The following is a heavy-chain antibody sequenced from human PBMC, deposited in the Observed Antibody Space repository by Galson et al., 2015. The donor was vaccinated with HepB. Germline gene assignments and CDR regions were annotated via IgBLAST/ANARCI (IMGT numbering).Heavy chain of an antibody. CDR2: INSDGSGT. V-gene: IGHV3-74*01. CDR1: GFTFSSYW. Sequence: SLRLSCAASGFTFSSYWMHWVRHAPGKGLVWVSRINSDGSGTSYADSVKGRFTISRDNAKNTLYLQMNSLRAEDTAVYYCARSSKGWLQVYWGQGTLVTVSS. D-gene: IGHD5-24*01. CDR3: ARSSKGWLQVY. J-gene: IGHJ4*02.